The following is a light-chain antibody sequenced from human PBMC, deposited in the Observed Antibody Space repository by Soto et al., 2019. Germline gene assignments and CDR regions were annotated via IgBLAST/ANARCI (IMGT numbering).Light chain of an antibody. CDR3: QHYNSYSEA. Sequence: DIRMTQSPSTLSGSVGDRVTITCRASQTISSWLAWYQQKPGKAPKLLIYKASTLKSGVPSTFSGSGSGTEFTLTISSLQPDDFSTYYCQHYNSYSEAFGQGTKVELK. V-gene: IGKV1-5*03. CDR2: KAS. CDR1: QTISSW. J-gene: IGKJ1*01.